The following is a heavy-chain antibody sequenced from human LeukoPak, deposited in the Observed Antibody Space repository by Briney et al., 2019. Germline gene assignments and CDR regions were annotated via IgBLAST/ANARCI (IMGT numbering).Heavy chain of an antibody. CDR1: GFTFSTVG. CDR3: ARGIAVADTGFFDY. V-gene: IGHV3-21*01. D-gene: IGHD6-19*01. Sequence: KPGGSLRLSCEASGFTFSTVGMTWVRQAPGKGLEWVSSISGSSDYIYYADSVKGRFTISRDNAKNSLYLQMNSLRAEDTAVYYCARGIAVADTGFFDYWGQGTLVTVSS. J-gene: IGHJ4*02. CDR2: ISGSSDYI.